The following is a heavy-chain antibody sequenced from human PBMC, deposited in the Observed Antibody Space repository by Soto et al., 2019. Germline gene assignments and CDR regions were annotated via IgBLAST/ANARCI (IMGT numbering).Heavy chain of an antibody. CDR1: GFTFSTSA. V-gene: IGHV3-23*01. Sequence: EVQLLESGGGLVQPGGSLRLSCVASGFTFSTSAMSWVRQAPGKGLEWVSSISDSGGSTYYADSVKGRFTISRDNSKNTLYLQMSSLRAEDTAVYYCAKGVYSGSYYLFDYWGQGTLVTVSS. CDR3: AKGVYSGSYYLFDY. J-gene: IGHJ4*02. CDR2: ISDSGGST. D-gene: IGHD1-26*01.